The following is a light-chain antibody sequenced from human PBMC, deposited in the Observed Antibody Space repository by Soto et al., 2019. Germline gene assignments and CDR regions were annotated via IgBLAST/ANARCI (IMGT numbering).Light chain of an antibody. Sequence: DIQLTQSPSTLSASVGDRVTIACRASQSISSWLAWYQQKPGKAPKVLIWNAYSVHSGVSSRCSGSGSGTEFTLTISSLQPDDFATYYCQQYNDYSTWTFGQGTKVEMK. CDR1: QSISSW. V-gene: IGKV1-5*01. CDR2: NAY. J-gene: IGKJ1*01. CDR3: QQYNDYSTWT.